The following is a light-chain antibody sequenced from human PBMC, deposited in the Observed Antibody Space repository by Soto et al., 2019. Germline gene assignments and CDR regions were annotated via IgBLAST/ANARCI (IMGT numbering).Light chain of an antibody. CDR2: DVS. CDR1: SSDVGGYNY. V-gene: IGLV2-11*01. Sequence: QSALTQPRSVSGSPGQSVTISCTGTSSDVGGYNYFSWYQQHPGKAPKLMIYDVSKRPSGVPDRFSGSKSGNTASLTISGLQAEDEADYYCCSYAGSYTFGVVFGGGTKLTVL. J-gene: IGLJ2*01. CDR3: CSYAGSYTFGVV.